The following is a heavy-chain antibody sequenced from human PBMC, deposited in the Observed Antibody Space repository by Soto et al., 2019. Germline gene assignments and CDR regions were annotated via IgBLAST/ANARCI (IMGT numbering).Heavy chain of an antibody. CDR1: GYNFATNW. J-gene: IGHJ6*02. D-gene: IGHD3-16*01. Sequence: PGESLKISCKGFGYNFATNWIGWVRQMPGKGLEWMGIIWPGDSDTRYNPSFQGHVTFSADKSISTAYLHLNSLKASDTAMYYCARLRDYAACMDVWGQGTTVTVSS. V-gene: IGHV5-51*01. CDR2: IWPGDSDT. CDR3: ARLRDYAACMDV.